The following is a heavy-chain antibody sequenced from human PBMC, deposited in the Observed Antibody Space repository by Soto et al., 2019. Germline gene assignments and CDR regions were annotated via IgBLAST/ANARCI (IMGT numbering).Heavy chain of an antibody. CDR2: IYYSGTT. Sequence: SETLSLTCSVSGASIASSSYYWAWIRQPPGKGLEWVGSIYYSGTTSYNPSLKSRVTISIDTSQSQFSLKLRSVSAADAAVYYCARHEYSDFYFDYWGQGTPVTVSS. CDR1: GASIASSSYY. V-gene: IGHV4-39*01. D-gene: IGHD4-4*01. CDR3: ARHEYSDFYFDY. J-gene: IGHJ4*02.